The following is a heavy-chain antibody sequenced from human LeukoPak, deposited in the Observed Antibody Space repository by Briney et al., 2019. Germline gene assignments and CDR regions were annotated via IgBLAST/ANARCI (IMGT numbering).Heavy chain of an antibody. CDR2: ISGSGGST. D-gene: IGHD3-3*01. CDR1: GFTFSSSG. Sequence: GGTLRLSCAASGFTFSSSGMSWVRQAPGKGLEWVSAISGSGGSTYYADSVKGRFTISRDNSKNTLYLQMNSLRAEDTAVYYCANPPEDYDFWSGYYYFDYWGQGTLVTVSS. V-gene: IGHV3-23*01. J-gene: IGHJ4*02. CDR3: ANPPEDYDFWSGYYYFDY.